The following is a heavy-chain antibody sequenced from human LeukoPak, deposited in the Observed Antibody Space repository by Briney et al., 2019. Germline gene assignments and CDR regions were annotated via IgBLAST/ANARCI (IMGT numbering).Heavy chain of an antibody. J-gene: IGHJ4*02. Sequence: PGGSLRLSCAASGFTVSSNYMSWVRQAPGKGLEWVSVIYSGGSTYYADSVKGRFTISRDNSKNTLYLQMNSLRAEDTAVYYCARGELWFGELLYNPFDYWGQGTLVTVSS. CDR3: ARGELWFGELLYNPFDY. CDR1: GFTVSSNY. CDR2: IYSGGST. D-gene: IGHD3-10*01. V-gene: IGHV3-66*01.